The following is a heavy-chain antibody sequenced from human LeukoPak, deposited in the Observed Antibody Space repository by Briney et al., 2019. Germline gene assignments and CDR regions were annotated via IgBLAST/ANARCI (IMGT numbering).Heavy chain of an antibody. D-gene: IGHD5-12*01. CDR2: LRYTGET. Sequence: GGSLRLSCAASGFTFSQYSINWVRQAPGKGLEWVSHLRYTGETFYADSVKGRFTISRDNFRNSLYLQMNILRAEDTAMYHCARDAGNSGYGCDLWGQGTLVTVSS. J-gene: IGHJ5*02. CDR1: GFTFSQYS. V-gene: IGHV3-48*01. CDR3: ARDAGNSGYGCDL.